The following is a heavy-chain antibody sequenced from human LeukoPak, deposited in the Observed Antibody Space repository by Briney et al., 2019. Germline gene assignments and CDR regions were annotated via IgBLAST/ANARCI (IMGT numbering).Heavy chain of an antibody. J-gene: IGHJ1*01. CDR1: GFTFSSYA. Sequence: PGGSLRLPCAASGFTFSSYALSWVRQAPGKGLEWVAAISNSGGDTFYSDSGKGRFTIARDNSKNTLYLQMNSLRVDDTAVYYCAQQLGYCSGGTCYFTYWGQGTLVTVSS. CDR2: ISNSGGDT. V-gene: IGHV3-23*01. CDR3: AQQLGYCSGGTCYFTY. D-gene: IGHD2-15*01.